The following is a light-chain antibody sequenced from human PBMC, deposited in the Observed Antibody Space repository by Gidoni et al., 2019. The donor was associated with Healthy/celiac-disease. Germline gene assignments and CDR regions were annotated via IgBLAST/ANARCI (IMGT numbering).Light chain of an antibody. CDR1: QSVLYRSNNKNY. CDR2: WAS. Sequence: DSVMTQSPDSLAVSLGERATINCKSSQSVLYRSNNKNYLAWYQQQPGQPPKLLIYWASTRESGVPDRFSGSGSGTDFTLTISSLQAEDVAVYYCQQYYSTLWTFXQXTKVEIK. V-gene: IGKV4-1*01. CDR3: QQYYSTLWT. J-gene: IGKJ1*01.